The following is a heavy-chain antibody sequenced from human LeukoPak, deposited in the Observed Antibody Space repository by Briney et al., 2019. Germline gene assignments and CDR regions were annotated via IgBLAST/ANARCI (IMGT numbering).Heavy chain of an antibody. D-gene: IGHD3-16*01. J-gene: IGHJ5*02. CDR1: GYTFTSYY. CDR2: INPSGGST. Sequence: ASVKVSCKASGYTFTSYYMHWVRQAPGQGLEWMGIINPSGGSTSYAQKFQGRVTMTRDTSISTAYMELSSLRSEDTAVYYCARGRLRVPRSFDPWGQGTLVTVSS. V-gene: IGHV1-46*01. CDR3: ARGRLRVPRSFDP.